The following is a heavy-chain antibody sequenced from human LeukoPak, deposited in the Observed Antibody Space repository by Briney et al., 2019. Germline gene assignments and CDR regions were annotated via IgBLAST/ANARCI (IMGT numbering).Heavy chain of an antibody. J-gene: IGHJ2*01. CDR3: ARRPQFYYGDYVDWYFDL. CDR2: IYYSGST. CDR1: GGSISSGTYY. V-gene: IGHV4-31*03. D-gene: IGHD4-17*01. Sequence: PSQTLSLTCTVSGGSISSGTYYWSWIRQHPGKGLEWIGLIYYSGSTYYNPSLKSRVTISVDTSENQFSLKLSSVTAADTAVYYCARRPQFYYGDYVDWYFDLWGRGTLVTVSS.